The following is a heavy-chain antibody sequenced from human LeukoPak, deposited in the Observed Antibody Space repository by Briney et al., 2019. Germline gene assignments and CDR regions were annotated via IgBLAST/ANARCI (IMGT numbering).Heavy chain of an antibody. D-gene: IGHD2-15*01. V-gene: IGHV3-23*01. Sequence: GGSLRLSCVAWGFTFNSYAMRWVRQARGRGLEWVAPFSGGGDSTYCADSVKGRYPLPRENPKNTMSLQMNGLRAEDTAVNYCTKDLGCSGGSCYYYYDMDVWGQGTTVTASS. CDR1: GFTFNSYA. J-gene: IGHJ6*02. CDR3: TKDLGCSGGSCYYYYDMDV. CDR2: FSGGGDST.